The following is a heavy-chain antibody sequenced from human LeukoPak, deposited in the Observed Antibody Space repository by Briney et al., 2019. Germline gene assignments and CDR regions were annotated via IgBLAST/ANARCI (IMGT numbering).Heavy chain of an antibody. D-gene: IGHD1-26*01. V-gene: IGHV1-69*13. J-gene: IGHJ4*02. CDR2: IIPIFGTA. CDR1: GGTFSSYA. CDR3: AASMGATQPNDY. Sequence: GASVKVSCKASGGTFSSYAISWVRQAPGQGLEWMGGIIPIFGTANYAQKFQGRVTITADESTSTAYMELSSLRSEDTAVYYCAASMGATQPNDYWGQGTLVTVSS.